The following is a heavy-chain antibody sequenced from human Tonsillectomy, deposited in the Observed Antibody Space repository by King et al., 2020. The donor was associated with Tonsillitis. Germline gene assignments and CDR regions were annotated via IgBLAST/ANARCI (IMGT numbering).Heavy chain of an antibody. CDR1: GGSISSSTYY. CDR3: ARRRAAADPGGFDI. Sequence: QLQESGPGLVKPSETLSLTCTVSGGSISSSTYYWGWIRQPPGKGLEWIGSIYYSGSTYYNPSLKSRVTISVDTSKNQFSLKLSSVTAADTAVYYCARRRAAADPGGFDIWGQGTMVTVSS. D-gene: IGHD6-13*01. J-gene: IGHJ3*02. V-gene: IGHV4-39*01. CDR2: IYYSGST.